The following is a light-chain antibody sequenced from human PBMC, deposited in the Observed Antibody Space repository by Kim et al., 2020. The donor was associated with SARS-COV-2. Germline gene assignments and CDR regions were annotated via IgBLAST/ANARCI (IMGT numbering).Light chain of an antibody. CDR3: LQHNSYPIT. CDR2: AAS. J-gene: IGKJ4*01. V-gene: IGKV1-17*01. CDR1: EGIDND. Sequence: SASEGDRVTITCRASEGIDNDLGWYQQKPGRAPKRLIYAASTLQSGVPSRFSGSGSWTEFTLTISSLQPEDFATYYCLQHNSYPITFGGGTKLEI.